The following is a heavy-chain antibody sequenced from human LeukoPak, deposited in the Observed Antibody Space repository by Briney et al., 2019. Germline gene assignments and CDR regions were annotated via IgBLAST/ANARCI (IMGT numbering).Heavy chain of an antibody. D-gene: IGHD4-23*01. CDR2: IKSKTDGGTA. CDR3: TTDSGAYGGNSRDY. Sequence: GGSLRLSCAASGFTFSNAWMSWVRQAPGKGLEWVGRIKSKTDGGTADYAAPVKGRFTISRDDSKNTLYLQMNSLKTEDTAVYYCTTDSGAYGGNSRDYWGQGTLVTVSP. J-gene: IGHJ4*02. CDR1: GFTFSNAW. V-gene: IGHV3-15*01.